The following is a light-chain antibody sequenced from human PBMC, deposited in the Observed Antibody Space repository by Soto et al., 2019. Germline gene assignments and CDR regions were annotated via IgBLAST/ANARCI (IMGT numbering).Light chain of an antibody. J-gene: IGKJ5*01. CDR3: QQYGSSPIT. Sequence: DIVLTQSPATLSLSPGERATLSCGARQSVSSNYLIWYQQKPCLAPRLLLYGASSRATGIPDRFSGSGSGKDCTLPISRLQPEEFAVYYCQQYGSSPITFGQGTRLEIK. V-gene: IGKV3D-20*01. CDR1: QSVSSNY. CDR2: GAS.